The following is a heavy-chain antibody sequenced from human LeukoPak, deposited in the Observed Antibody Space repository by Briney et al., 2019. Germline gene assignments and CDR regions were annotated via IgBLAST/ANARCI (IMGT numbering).Heavy chain of an antibody. V-gene: IGHV4-39*07. Sequence: RSETLSLTCTVSGGSISSGGYYWGWIRQPPGKGLEWIGSIYHSGSTYYNPSLKSRVTISVDTSKNQFSLKLSSVTAADTAVYYCARWGYGDTVVGAFDIWGQGTMVTVSS. D-gene: IGHD4-17*01. CDR2: IYHSGST. CDR1: GGSISSGGYY. CDR3: ARWGYGDTVVGAFDI. J-gene: IGHJ3*02.